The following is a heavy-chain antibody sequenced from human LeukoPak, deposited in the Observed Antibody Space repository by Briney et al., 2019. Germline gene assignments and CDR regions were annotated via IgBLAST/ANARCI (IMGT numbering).Heavy chain of an antibody. CDR1: SGSITNYY. CDR2: IYYSGNT. V-gene: IGHV4-59*01. D-gene: IGHD3-10*01. J-gene: IGHJ4*02. Sequence: SETLSLTCTVSSGSITNYYWSWIRQPPGKGLEWIGFIYYSGNTNYNPSLRSRVTISVDTSKNQFSLKLSSMTAADTAVYYCARDFYYGSGSWGFDYWGQGTLVTVSS. CDR3: ARDFYYGSGSWGFDY.